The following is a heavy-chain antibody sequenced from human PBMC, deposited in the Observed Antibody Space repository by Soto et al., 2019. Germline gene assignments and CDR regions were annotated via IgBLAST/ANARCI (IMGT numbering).Heavy chain of an antibody. CDR3: ARETYGDYVGYFDP. CDR1: GGSISSYC. Sequence: SETLSLTCTVSGGSISSYCWSWVRLPPGKGLEWVGHIYHSGTTNSNPSLKSRVIISVDRSKNQFSLKLSSVTAADTAVYYCARETYGDYVGYFDPWAQRTLVTVSS. CDR2: IYHSGTT. D-gene: IGHD4-17*01. J-gene: IGHJ5*02. V-gene: IGHV4-59*12.